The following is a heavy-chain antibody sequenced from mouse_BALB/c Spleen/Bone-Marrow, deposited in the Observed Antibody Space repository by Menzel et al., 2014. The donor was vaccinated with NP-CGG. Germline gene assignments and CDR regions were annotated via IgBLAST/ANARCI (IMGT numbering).Heavy chain of an antibody. D-gene: IGHD2-14*01. CDR1: GYTFTSYW. CDR2: IYPGDGDT. CDR3: AREVRRREGFAY. Sequence: QVQLKESGAELARPGASVKLSCKASGYTFTSYWMQWVKQRPGQGLEWIGAIYPGDGDTRYTQKFKGKATLTADKSSSTAYMQLSSLASEGSAVYYYAREVRRREGFAYWGQGTLVTVSA. J-gene: IGHJ3*01. V-gene: IGHV1-87*01.